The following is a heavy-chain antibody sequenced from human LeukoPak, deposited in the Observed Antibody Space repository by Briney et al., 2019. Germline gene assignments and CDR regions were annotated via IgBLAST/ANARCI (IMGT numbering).Heavy chain of an antibody. CDR2: IYYSGST. V-gene: IGHV4-39*07. Sequence: SETLSLTCTVSGGSISSTTYYWGWIRQPPGKGLEWIGSIYYSGSTYYNPSLKSRVTISVDTSKNQFSLKLSSVTAADTAVYYCASTITMVRGVINGWFDPWGQGTLVTVSS. CDR3: ASTITMVRGVINGWFDP. D-gene: IGHD3-10*01. CDR1: GGSISSTTYY. J-gene: IGHJ5*02.